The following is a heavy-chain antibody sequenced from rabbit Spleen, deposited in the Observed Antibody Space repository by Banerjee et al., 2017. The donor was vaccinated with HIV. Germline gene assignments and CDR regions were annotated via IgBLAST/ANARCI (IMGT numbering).Heavy chain of an antibody. CDR3: GVNDVSDSHRFNL. Sequence: QEQLEESGGDLVKPEGSLTLTCTASGFSFSSSYWICWVRQAPGKGLEWIACIYGGSSGSTYYASWAKGRFTTSKTSSTTVTLQMTSLTAADTATYFCGVNDVSDSHRFNLWGPGTLVTVS. CDR2: IYGGSSGST. CDR1: GFSFSSSYW. V-gene: IGHV1S45*01. J-gene: IGHJ4*01. D-gene: IGHD1-1*01.